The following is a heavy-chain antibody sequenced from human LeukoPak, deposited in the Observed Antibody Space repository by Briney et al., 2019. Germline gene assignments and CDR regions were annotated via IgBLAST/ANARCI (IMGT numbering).Heavy chain of an antibody. J-gene: IGHJ5*02. D-gene: IGHD3-22*01. CDR3: ARVDYYDSSGYLRRGFDP. CDR1: GYTFTSYG. Sequence: GASVKVSCKASGYTFTSYGISWVRQAPGQGLEWMGWTSAYNGNTNYAQKLQGRVTMTTDTSTSTAYMELRSLRSDDTAVYYCARVDYYDSSGYLRRGFDPWGQGTLVTVSS. V-gene: IGHV1-18*01. CDR2: TSAYNGNT.